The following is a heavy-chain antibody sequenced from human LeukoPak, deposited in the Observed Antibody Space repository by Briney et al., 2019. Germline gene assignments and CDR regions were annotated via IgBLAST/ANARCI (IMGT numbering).Heavy chain of an antibody. D-gene: IGHD3-9*01. CDR1: GFTVSSNY. V-gene: IGHV3-53*04. CDR2: IYSGGST. J-gene: IGHJ5*02. CDR3: ARDTHHYDILTGYYNHWFDP. Sequence: GGSLRLSCAASGFTVSSNYMSWVRQAPGKGLEWVSVIYSGGSTYYADSVKGRFTISRHNSKNTLYLQMNSLRVEDTAVYYCARDTHHYDILTGYYNHWFDPWGQGTLVTVSS.